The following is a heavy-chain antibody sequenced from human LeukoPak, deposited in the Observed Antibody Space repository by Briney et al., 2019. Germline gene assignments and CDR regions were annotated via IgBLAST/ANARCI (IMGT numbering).Heavy chain of an antibody. Sequence: GGSLRLSCAASGFTVSSNYMSWVRQAPGKGLEWVSGIGAGGTFTYYADSVKGRFTISRDNSKNTLYLQMNSLRAEDTAIYYCARELWFDYWGQGTLVTVSS. D-gene: IGHD5-18*01. J-gene: IGHJ4*02. V-gene: IGHV3-53*01. CDR2: IGAGGTFT. CDR3: ARELWFDY. CDR1: GFTVSSNY.